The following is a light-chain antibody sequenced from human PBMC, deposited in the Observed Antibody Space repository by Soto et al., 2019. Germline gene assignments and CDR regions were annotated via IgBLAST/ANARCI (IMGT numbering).Light chain of an antibody. V-gene: IGLV2-14*01. Sequence: QSALTQPASVSGSPGQSIAISCTGTSSDVGGYNYVSWYQQHPGKAPKLMIYEVSNRPSGVSNRFSGSKSGNTASLTISALQAEDEADYYCGAYTSSSTHYVFGTGTKLTVL. CDR3: GAYTSSSTHYV. J-gene: IGLJ1*01. CDR2: EVS. CDR1: SSDVGGYNY.